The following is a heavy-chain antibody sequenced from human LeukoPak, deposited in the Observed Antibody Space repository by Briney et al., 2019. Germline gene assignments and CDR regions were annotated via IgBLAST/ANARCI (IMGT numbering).Heavy chain of an antibody. CDR3: ARDGRGGITFGGVIVPFDY. J-gene: IGHJ4*02. CDR1: GYTFTSYG. Sequence: ASVKVSCKASGYTFTSYGISWVRQAPGQGLEWMVWIIAYNGNTNYAQKLQGRVTMTTDTSTSTAYMELRSLRSDDTAVYYCARDGRGGITFGGVIVPFDYWGQGTLVTVSS. CDR2: IIAYNGNT. D-gene: IGHD3-16*02. V-gene: IGHV1-18*01.